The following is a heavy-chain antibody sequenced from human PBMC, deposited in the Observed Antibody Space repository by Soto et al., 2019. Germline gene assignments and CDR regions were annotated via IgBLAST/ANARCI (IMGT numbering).Heavy chain of an antibody. CDR3: LRGGSGCQYGTFDL. J-gene: IGHJ4*02. CDR1: GFTFSSYW. Sequence: EVQLVESGGGLVQPGGSLRLSCAASGFTFSSYWMHWVRQAPGKGLVWVSRINPDGTSTTYADSVKGRFTISRDNTKNTVYVQMSSLRDEDTALYYCLRGGSGCQYGTFDLWGQGTLVTVSS. V-gene: IGHV3-74*01. CDR2: INPDGTST. D-gene: IGHD2-15*01.